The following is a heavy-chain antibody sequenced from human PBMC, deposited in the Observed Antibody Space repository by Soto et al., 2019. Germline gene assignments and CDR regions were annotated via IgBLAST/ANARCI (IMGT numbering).Heavy chain of an antibody. V-gene: IGHV4-39*01. CDR1: GGNSGSSTYY. Sequence: LQTLSLTWTVAGGNSGSSTYYWGRIRQPPGKGLEWIGSIYYSGTTYYSPALKSRVTISVDTSKNEFSLKMYSVTAADTATYYCGGYGYGYYYYGTDLWGQGTTVTVSS. D-gene: IGHD5-18*01. CDR3: GGYGYGYYYYGTDL. CDR2: IYYSGTT. J-gene: IGHJ6*02.